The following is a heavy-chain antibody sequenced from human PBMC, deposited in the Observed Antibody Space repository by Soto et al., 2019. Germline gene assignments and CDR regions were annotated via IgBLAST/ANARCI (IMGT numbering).Heavy chain of an antibody. V-gene: IGHV1-18*04. CDR2: ISAYNVNT. D-gene: IGHD2-15*01. CDR1: GYTFTSYG. Sequence: QVQLVQSGAEVKKPGASVKVSCKASGYTFTSYGISWVRQAPGQGLEWMGWISAYNVNTHYAQKLQGRVTMTTDTSTSTAYMELRSLRSDDTAVYYCARARRVTGCSGGSCYRHFDYWGQGTLVTVSS. CDR3: ARARRVTGCSGGSCYRHFDY. J-gene: IGHJ4*02.